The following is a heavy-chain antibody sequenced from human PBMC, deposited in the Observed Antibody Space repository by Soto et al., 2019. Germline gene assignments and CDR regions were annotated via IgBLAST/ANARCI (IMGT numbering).Heavy chain of an antibody. CDR2: IYATGTT. V-gene: IGHV4-4*07. Sequence: PSETLSLTCTVSGASISGFYWSWIRKSAGKGLEWIGRIYATGTTDYNPSLKSRVMMSVDTSKKQFSLKLRSVTAADTAVYYCGRDGTRTFRDWFGPWGQGIWVTVSS. CDR3: GRDGTRTFRDWFGP. D-gene: IGHD3-10*01. CDR1: GASISGFY. J-gene: IGHJ5*02.